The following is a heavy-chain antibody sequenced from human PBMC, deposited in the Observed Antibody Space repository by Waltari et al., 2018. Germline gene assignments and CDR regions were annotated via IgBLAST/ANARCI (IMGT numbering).Heavy chain of an antibody. CDR1: GGSISSSSYY. CDR3: ARRRAAAGTDYFDY. V-gene: IGHV4-39*01. Sequence: QLQLQESVPGLVKPSETLSLTCTVSGGSISSSSYYWGWIRQPPGKGREWIGGIYYSGATYYTPSLKSQVTISVDTSKNQFSLKLSSVTAADTAVYYCARRRAAAGTDYFDYWGQGTLVTVSS. D-gene: IGHD6-13*01. J-gene: IGHJ4*02. CDR2: IYYSGAT.